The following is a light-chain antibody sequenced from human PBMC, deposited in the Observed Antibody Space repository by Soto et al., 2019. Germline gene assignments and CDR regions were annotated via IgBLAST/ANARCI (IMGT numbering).Light chain of an antibody. J-gene: IGKJ1*01. CDR3: QQRSNWPPTWT. CDR1: QSVGSY. V-gene: IGKV3-11*01. Sequence: EIVLTQSPATLSLSPGERATLSCRASQSVGSYLAWYQHNPGQPPSLLIYDASNRATGIPARFSGSGSGTDFTLTISRLEPEDFAVYYCQQRSNWPPTWTFGQGTKVEIK. CDR2: DAS.